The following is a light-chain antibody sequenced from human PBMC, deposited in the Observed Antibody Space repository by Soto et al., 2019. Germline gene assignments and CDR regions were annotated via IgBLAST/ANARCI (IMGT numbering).Light chain of an antibody. J-gene: IGLJ1*01. CDR3: AAWDDSLSGHL. V-gene: IGLV1-47*02. Sequence: QSVLTQPPSASGTPGQKVSISCSGSGSNIVSNYVYWYQQLPGAAPKLLIYNNNQRPSGVPDRFSGSKSDTSASLAISGLRSEDEADYYCAAWDDSLSGHLFGTGTKVTVL. CDR2: NNN. CDR1: GSNIVSNY.